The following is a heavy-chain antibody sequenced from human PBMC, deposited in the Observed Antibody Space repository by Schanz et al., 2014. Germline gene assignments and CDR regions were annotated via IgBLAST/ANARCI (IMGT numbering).Heavy chain of an antibody. Sequence: EMQLLESGGGLAQPGGSLRLSCAASGFTLSNYAMSWVRQAPGKGLEWVARIKSKTDGGTRDYAAPVKGRFTISTDDSKNTVYLQMNSLQTEDTAVYYCTADLWFGAVWGVWWGQGTLVTDSS. J-gene: IGHJ4*02. CDR3: TADLWFGAVWGVW. CDR1: GFTLSNYA. V-gene: IGHV3-15*01. CDR2: IKSKTDGGTR. D-gene: IGHD3-10*01.